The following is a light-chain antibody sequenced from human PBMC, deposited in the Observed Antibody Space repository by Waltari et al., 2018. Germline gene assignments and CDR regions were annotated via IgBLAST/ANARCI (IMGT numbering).Light chain of an antibody. Sequence: QSVLTQPPSVSGAPGQRVTVSCTGSTSNTGAGYDVQWYQQFPGRAPRLVIYANTYRPSGVPDRFSATKSSSSASLAITGLQAEDEADYYCQSYDKILSAWVFGGGTKVTVL. J-gene: IGLJ3*02. CDR3: QSYDKILSAWV. CDR1: TSNTGAGYD. V-gene: IGLV1-40*01. CDR2: ANT.